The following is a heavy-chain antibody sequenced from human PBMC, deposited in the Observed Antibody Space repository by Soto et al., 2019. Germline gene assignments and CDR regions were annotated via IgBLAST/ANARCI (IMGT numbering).Heavy chain of an antibody. J-gene: IGHJ3*02. CDR1: GYTFTSYG. CDR2: ISAYNGNT. V-gene: IGHV1-18*01. Sequence: GASVKVSCKASGYTFTSYGISWVRQAPGQGLEWMGWISAYNGNTNYAKKLQGRVTMTTDTSTSTAYMELRSLRSDDTAVYYCASYSRQLVLGAFDIWGQGTMVTVSS. D-gene: IGHD6-13*01. CDR3: ASYSRQLVLGAFDI.